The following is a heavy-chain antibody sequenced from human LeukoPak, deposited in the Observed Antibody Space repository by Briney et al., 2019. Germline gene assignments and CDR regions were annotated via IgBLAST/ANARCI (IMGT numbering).Heavy chain of an antibody. V-gene: IGHV3-7*01. CDR2: IKQDGSEK. D-gene: IGHD6-13*01. J-gene: IGHJ4*02. Sequence: GGSLRLSCAASGFTFSSYWMSWVRQAPGKGLEGVANIKQDGSEKYYVDSVKGRFTISRDNAKNSLYLQMNSLRAEDTAVYYCARVGYSSSWYHYFDYWGQGTLVTVSS. CDR3: ARVGYSSSWYHYFDY. CDR1: GFTFSSYW.